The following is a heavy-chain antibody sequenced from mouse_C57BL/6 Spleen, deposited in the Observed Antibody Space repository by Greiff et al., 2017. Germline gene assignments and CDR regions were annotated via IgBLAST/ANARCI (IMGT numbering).Heavy chain of an antibody. D-gene: IGHD1-1*01. CDR3: ARRGSSSYFDY. Sequence: LVESGPELVKPGASVKISCKASGYSFTDSNMNWVKQSNGKSLEWLGVINPHYGTASYNQKFKSKATLTVDQSSSSAYMQLNSLTSEDSAVYYCARRGSSSYFDYWGQGTTLTVSS. V-gene: IGHV1-39*01. CDR1: GYSFTDSN. J-gene: IGHJ2*01. CDR2: INPHYGTA.